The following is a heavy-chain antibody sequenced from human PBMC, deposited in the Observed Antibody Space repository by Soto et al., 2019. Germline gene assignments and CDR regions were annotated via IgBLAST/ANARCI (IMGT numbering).Heavy chain of an antibody. CDR2: ISSSSSTI. J-gene: IGHJ6*02. D-gene: IGHD3-10*01. CDR3: ASFEWGSRSNPNYDYYYYGMDV. V-gene: IGHV3-48*02. Sequence: GGSLRLSCAASGFTFSSYSMNWVRQAPGKGLEWVSYISSSSSTIYYADSVKGRFTISRDNAKNSLYLQMNSLRDEDTAVYYCASFEWGSRSNPNYDYYYYGMDVWGQGTTVTVSS. CDR1: GFTFSSYS.